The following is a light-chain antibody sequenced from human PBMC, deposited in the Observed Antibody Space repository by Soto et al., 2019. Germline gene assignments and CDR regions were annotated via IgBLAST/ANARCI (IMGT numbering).Light chain of an antibody. V-gene: IGKV1-39*01. CDR1: QSISNY. CDR3: QQYNSYSPWT. J-gene: IGKJ1*01. Sequence: DIQMTQSPSSLSASVGDRVTITCRASQSISNYLNWYQQKPGKAPKLLIYVASSLSSGVPSRFSGSGSGTDFTLTISSLQPDDFATYYCQQYNSYSPWTFGQGTKVDIK. CDR2: VAS.